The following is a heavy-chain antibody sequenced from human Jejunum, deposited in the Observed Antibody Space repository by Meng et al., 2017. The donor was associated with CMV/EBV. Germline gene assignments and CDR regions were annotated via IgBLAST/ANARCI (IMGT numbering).Heavy chain of an antibody. V-gene: IGHV3-21*01. CDR2: ITASSSHT. D-gene: IGHD3-10*01. CDR3: ARRPTSG. CDR1: GFIFGGYG. J-gene: IGHJ4*02. Sequence: LPWAASGFIFGGYGMIWFRQAPGKGLEWVSSITASSSHTYYADSLKGRFTVSRDDAKSSLFLQMDSLRAEDTAMYYCARRPTSGWGQGTLVTVSS.